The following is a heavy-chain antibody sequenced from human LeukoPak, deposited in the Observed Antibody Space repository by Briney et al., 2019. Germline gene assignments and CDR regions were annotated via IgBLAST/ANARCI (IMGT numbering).Heavy chain of an antibody. Sequence: GGSLRLSCAASGFTISNYAMSWVRQAPGKGLEWVSAIIGSGDSTYYADSVKGRFTISRDNSKNTLYLQMNSLRAEDTAVYFCAKDHPPYCGGDCYSGYWGQGTLVTVSS. V-gene: IGHV3-23*01. CDR3: AKDHPPYCGGDCYSGY. J-gene: IGHJ4*02. D-gene: IGHD2-21*02. CDR2: IIGSGDST. CDR1: GFTISNYA.